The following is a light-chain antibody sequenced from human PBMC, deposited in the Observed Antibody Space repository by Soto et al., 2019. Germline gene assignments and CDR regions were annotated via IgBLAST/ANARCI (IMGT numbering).Light chain of an antibody. Sequence: EIVLTQSPGTLSLFPGERATLSCRASQTITSTHLAWYQQKPGQAPRLLIYGVSNRASGFPDRFSGSGSGTDFTLTISGLEPDDFAVYYCPHYGASPRTFGQGTKVEI. CDR2: GVS. V-gene: IGKV3-20*01. J-gene: IGKJ1*01. CDR1: QTITSTH. CDR3: PHYGASPRT.